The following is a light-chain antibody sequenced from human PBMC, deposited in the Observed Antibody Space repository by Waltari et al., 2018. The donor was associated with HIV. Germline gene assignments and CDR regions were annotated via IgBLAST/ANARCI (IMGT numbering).Light chain of an antibody. CDR1: QAISNY. V-gene: IGKV1-27*01. Sequence: DIRLTQSPCSLSASVGGRVTVTCRASQAISNYLAWYQKKPGKVPKLLIYAASTLQTGVPFRFSGTGSGTDFTLTISSLQPEDVATYYCQKYNSAPQTFGQGTKVEIK. J-gene: IGKJ1*01. CDR3: QKYNSAPQT. CDR2: AAS.